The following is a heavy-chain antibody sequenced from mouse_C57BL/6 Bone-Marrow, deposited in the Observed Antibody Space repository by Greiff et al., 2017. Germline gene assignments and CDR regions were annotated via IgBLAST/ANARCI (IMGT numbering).Heavy chain of an antibody. CDR1: GYTFTSYW. Sequence: QVQLQQPGAELVKPGASVKMSCKASGYTFTSYWITWVKQRPGQGLEWIGDIYPGSGSTNYNEKFKSKATLTVDTSSSTAYMQLSSLTSEDSAVYYCARPYYSNSWYFDVWGTGTTVTVSA. V-gene: IGHV1-55*01. D-gene: IGHD2-5*01. J-gene: IGHJ1*03. CDR2: IYPGSGST. CDR3: ARPYYSNSWYFDV.